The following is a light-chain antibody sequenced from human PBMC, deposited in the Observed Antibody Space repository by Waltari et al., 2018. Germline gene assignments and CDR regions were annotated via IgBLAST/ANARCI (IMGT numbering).Light chain of an antibody. V-gene: IGLV2-14*03. J-gene: IGLJ3*02. CDR1: SSDVGGFDY. CDR2: DVT. CDR3: ISYTSSSTYV. Sequence: QSALTQPASVSGSPGQSITISCTGTSSDVGGFDYVSWYQQLPGEAPRLMIYDVTHRPSGVSNRFSGSKSGNTSSLAISWLQAEDEGDYYCISYTSSSTYVFGGGTRLTVL.